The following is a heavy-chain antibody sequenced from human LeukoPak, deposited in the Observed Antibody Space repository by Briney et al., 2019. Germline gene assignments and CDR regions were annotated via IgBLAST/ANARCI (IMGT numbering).Heavy chain of an antibody. V-gene: IGHV3-7*05. Sequence: GGSLRLSCAASGFTFSNYWMSWVRQAPGKGLEWVANIKQDGSEKYYVDSLKGRFTISRDNAENSVYLQMNSLRAEDTAVYYCAKDRSPVTMVRGVTIDYWGQGTLVTVSS. J-gene: IGHJ4*02. CDR3: AKDRSPVTMVRGVTIDY. CDR2: IKQDGSEK. D-gene: IGHD3-10*01. CDR1: GFTFSNYW.